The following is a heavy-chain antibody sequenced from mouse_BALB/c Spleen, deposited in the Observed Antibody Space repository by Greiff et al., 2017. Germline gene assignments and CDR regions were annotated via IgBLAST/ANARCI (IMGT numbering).Heavy chain of an antibody. CDR2: INPSTGYT. D-gene: IGHD1-2*01. J-gene: IGHJ2*01. V-gene: IGHV1-7*01. Sequence: VQLQQSGAELAKPGASVKMSCKASGYTFTSYWMHWVKQRPGQGLEWIGYINPSTGYTEYNQKFKDKATLTADKSSSTAYMQLSSLTSEDSAVYYCARRGYGPSLDYWGQGTTLTVSS. CDR1: GYTFTSYW. CDR3: ARRGYGPSLDY.